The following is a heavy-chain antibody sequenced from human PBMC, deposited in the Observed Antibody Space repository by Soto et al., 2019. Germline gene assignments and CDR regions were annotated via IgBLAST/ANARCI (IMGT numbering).Heavy chain of an antibody. Sequence: QVQLVESGGGVVQPGRSLRLSCAASGFTFSSYGMHWVRQAPGKGLEWVAVIWYDGSNKYYADSVKGRFTISRDNSKNTLYLQMNSLRAEDTAVYYCARDRGMATIYYFVYWGQGTLVTVSS. CDR3: ARDRGMATIYYFVY. CDR2: IWYDGSNK. D-gene: IGHD5-12*01. J-gene: IGHJ4*02. V-gene: IGHV3-33*01. CDR1: GFTFSSYG.